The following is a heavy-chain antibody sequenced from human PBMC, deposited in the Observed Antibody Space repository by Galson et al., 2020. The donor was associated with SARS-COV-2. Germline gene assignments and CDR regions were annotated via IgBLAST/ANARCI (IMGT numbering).Heavy chain of an antibody. V-gene: IGHV3-9*01. CDR3: AKDYGGYDYLNHYFQH. CDR2: ISWNSGSI. Sequence: SLKISCAASGFTFDDYAMHWVRQAPGKGLEWVSGISWNSGSIGYADSVKGRFTISRDNAKNSLYLQMNSLRAEDTALYYCAKDYGGYDYLNHYFQHWGQGTLVTVSS. J-gene: IGHJ1*01. CDR1: GFTFDDYA. D-gene: IGHD5-12*01.